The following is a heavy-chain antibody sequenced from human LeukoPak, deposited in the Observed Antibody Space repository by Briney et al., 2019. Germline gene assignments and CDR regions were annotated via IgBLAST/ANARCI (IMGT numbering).Heavy chain of an antibody. Sequence: PGGSLRLSCAASGFTVSSNYMSWVRQAPGKGLERVSVIYSGGSTYYADSVKGRFTISRDNSKNTLYLQMNSLRAEDTAVYYCARVIRGVYDYWGQGTLVTVSS. D-gene: IGHD3-10*01. J-gene: IGHJ4*02. CDR1: GFTVSSNY. V-gene: IGHV3-66*01. CDR3: ARVIRGVYDY. CDR2: IYSGGST.